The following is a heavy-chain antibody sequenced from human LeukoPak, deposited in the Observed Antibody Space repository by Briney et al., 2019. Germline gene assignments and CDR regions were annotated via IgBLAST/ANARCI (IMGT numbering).Heavy chain of an antibody. D-gene: IGHD5-12*01. V-gene: IGHV3-23*01. Sequence: GGSLRLSCAASGFTFSSYAMSWVRQAPGKGLEWVSAISGSGGSAYYADSVKGRFTISRDNSKNTLYLQMNSLRAEDTAVYYCAKSGYSGYETFDYWGQGTLVTVSS. J-gene: IGHJ4*02. CDR1: GFTFSSYA. CDR3: AKSGYSGYETFDY. CDR2: ISGSGGSA.